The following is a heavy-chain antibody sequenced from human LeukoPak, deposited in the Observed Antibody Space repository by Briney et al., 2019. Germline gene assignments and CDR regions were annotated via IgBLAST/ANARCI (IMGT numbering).Heavy chain of an antibody. J-gene: IGHJ4*02. Sequence: PGVSLRLSCAASGFTFSTHAMSWVRQAPGKGLDWVSAISGDGDTTYYADSVKGRFTISSDNSKNTVYLQMNSLRAEDTAVYYCANQYPGWGQGTLVTVSS. D-gene: IGHD4-11*01. CDR2: ISGDGDTT. CDR3: ANQYPG. V-gene: IGHV3-23*01. CDR1: GFTFSTHA.